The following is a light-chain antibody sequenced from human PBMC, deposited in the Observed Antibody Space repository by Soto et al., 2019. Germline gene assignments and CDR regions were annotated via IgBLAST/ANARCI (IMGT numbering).Light chain of an antibody. V-gene: IGLV2-8*01. CDR1: SSDVGGYNF. Sequence: QPVLTQPPSASGSPGQSVTISCTGTSSDVGGYNFVSWYQQHPGKAPKLMIFEVSKRPSGVPDRFSGSKSGNTASLTVSGLQAEDEADYYCSSYAGSNTRFGTGTKVTVL. CDR3: SSYAGSNTR. CDR2: EVS. J-gene: IGLJ1*01.